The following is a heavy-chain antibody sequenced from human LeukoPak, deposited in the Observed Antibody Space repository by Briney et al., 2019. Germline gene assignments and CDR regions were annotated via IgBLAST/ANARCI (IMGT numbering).Heavy chain of an antibody. D-gene: IGHD2-2*03. CDR3: AKELDIMFFDY. J-gene: IGHJ4*02. CDR2: AGWAGGTT. Sequence: PEGSLRLSCATSGFNFDRYTIHWVRQAPGKGLEWVSLAGWAGGTTYYSDSVRGRFTISRDSGKNSVYLQMNSLTTDDTAFYFCAKELDIMFFDYWGQGALVTVSS. V-gene: IGHV3-43*01. CDR1: GFNFDRYT.